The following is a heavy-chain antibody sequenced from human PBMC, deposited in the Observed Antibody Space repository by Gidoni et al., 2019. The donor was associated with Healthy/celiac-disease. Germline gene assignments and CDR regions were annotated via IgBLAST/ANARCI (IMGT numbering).Heavy chain of an antibody. V-gene: IGHV3-30*18. D-gene: IGHD3-22*01. CDR3: AKTGPVVVNPYY. J-gene: IGHJ4*02. CDR2: ISYDGSNK. CDR1: GFTFSSYG. Sequence: QVQLVESGGGVVQPGRSLRLSCAASGFTFSSYGMHWVRQAPGKGLEWVAVISYDGSNKYYADSVKGRFTISRDNSKNTLYLQMNSLRAEDTAVYYCAKTGPVVVNPYYWGQGTLVTVSS.